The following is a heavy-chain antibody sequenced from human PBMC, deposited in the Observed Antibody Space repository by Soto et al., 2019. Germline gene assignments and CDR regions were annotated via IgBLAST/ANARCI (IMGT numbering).Heavy chain of an antibody. CDR1: GFTFSGSA. CDR3: TSHQYSGNST. V-gene: IGHV3-73*02. CDR2: IRSKANSYAT. Sequence: EVQLVESGGGLVQPGGSLKLSCAASGFTFSGSAMHWVRQASGKGLAWVGRIRSKANSYATAYAASVKGRFTISRDDSKNTAYLQMNSLKTEDTAVYYCTSHQYSGNSTWGQGTLVTVSS. J-gene: IGHJ5*02. D-gene: IGHD1-26*01.